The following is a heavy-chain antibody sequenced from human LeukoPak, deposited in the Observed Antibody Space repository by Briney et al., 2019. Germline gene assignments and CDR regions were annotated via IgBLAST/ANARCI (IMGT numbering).Heavy chain of an antibody. CDR1: GFAFSTYA. CDR2: TSGNGAKT. J-gene: IGHJ4*02. V-gene: IGHV3-23*01. D-gene: IGHD2-15*01. Sequence: PGGSLRLSCAASGFAFSTYAMSWVRQAPGKGLEWVSATSGNGAKTFYADSVKGRFTISRDNSKSTLFLQMNSLRAEDTAIYYCAKDRAYSFDFWGQGTLVTVSS. CDR3: AKDRAYSFDF.